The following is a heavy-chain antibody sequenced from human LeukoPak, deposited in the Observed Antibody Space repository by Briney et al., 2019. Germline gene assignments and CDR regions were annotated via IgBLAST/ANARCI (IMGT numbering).Heavy chain of an antibody. CDR1: GFTFSSYE. D-gene: IGHD3-22*01. V-gene: IGHV3-48*03. CDR2: ISSSGSTI. J-gene: IGHJ4*02. CDR3: ARSFLKYYYDSSGLFDY. Sequence: GGSLRLSCAASGFTFSSYEMNWVRQAPGKGLEWVSYISSSGSTIYYADSVKGRFTISRDNAKNSLYLQMNSLRAEDTAVYYCARSFLKYYYDSSGLFDYWGQETLVTVSS.